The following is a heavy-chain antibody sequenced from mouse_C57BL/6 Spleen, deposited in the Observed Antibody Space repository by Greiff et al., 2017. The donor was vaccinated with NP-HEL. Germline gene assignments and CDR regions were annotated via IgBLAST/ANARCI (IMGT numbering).Heavy chain of an antibody. Sequence: VQLQQPGAELVMPGASVKLSCKASGYTFTSYWMHWVKQRPGQGLEWIGEIDPSDSYTNYNQKFKDKATLTVDKSSSTAYMQLSSLTSEDSAVYYCAREGTTVVASDYWGQGTTLTVSS. CDR3: AREGTTVVASDY. CDR2: IDPSDSYT. J-gene: IGHJ2*01. D-gene: IGHD1-1*01. V-gene: IGHV1-69*01. CDR1: GYTFTSYW.